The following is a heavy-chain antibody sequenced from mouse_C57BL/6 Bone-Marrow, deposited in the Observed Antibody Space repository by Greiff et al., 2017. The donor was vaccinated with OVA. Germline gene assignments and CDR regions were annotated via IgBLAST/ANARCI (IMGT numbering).Heavy chain of an antibody. J-gene: IGHJ3*01. CDR1: GFTFSSYG. CDR2: ISSGGSYT. Sequence: EVKLVESGGDLVKPGGSLKLSCAASGFTFSSYGMSWVRQTPDKRLEWVATISSGGSYTYYPDSVKGRFTISRDNAKNTLYLQMSSLKSEDTAMYYCARQRVAEAYWGQGTLVTVSA. D-gene: IGHD3-3*01. V-gene: IGHV5-6*01. CDR3: ARQRVAEAY.